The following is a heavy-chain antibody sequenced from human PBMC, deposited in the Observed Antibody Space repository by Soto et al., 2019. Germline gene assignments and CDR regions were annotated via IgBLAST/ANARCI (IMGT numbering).Heavy chain of an antibody. CDR2: TSSYNIDT. D-gene: IGHD3-3*01. CDR3: ARGHGVLVGAMDV. Sequence: QVQLVQSGAEVKKPGASVKVSCKSSGYRFETYAMNWVRQAPGQGLEWMGWTSSYNIDTFYADKFQVRVSVTPDTSTGTEYMELRILSSDDTAVYYCARGHGVLVGAMDVWGQGTAVTVSS. V-gene: IGHV1-18*01. CDR1: GYRFETYA. J-gene: IGHJ6*02.